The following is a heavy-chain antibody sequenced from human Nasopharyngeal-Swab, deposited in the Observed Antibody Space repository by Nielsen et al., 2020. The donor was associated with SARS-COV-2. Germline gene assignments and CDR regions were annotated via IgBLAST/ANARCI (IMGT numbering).Heavy chain of an antibody. V-gene: IGHV4-34*01. Sequence: SETLSLTCAVYGGSFSGYYWSWVRQPPGKGLEWIGEINHSGSTNYNPSLKSRVTISIDTSKNQFSLKLSSVTAADTAVYYCAKTLNPGYASSWYRYYYYGMDVWGQGTTVTVSS. CDR3: AKTLNPGYASSWYRYYYYGMDV. D-gene: IGHD6-13*01. J-gene: IGHJ6*02. CDR1: GGSFSGYY. CDR2: INHSGST.